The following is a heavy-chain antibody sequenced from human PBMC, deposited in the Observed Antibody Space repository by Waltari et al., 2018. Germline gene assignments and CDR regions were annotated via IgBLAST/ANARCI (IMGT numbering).Heavy chain of an antibody. V-gene: IGHV3-7*01. Sequence: EVHLVESGGGLVQPGGSLRLSCAASGFTFSSYWMSWVRQAPGKGLEWVANIKQDGSEKYYVDSVKGRFTISRDNAKNSLYLQMNSLRAEDTAVYYCARVAAAGTGDYDYWGQGTLVTVSS. D-gene: IGHD6-13*01. CDR1: GFTFSSYW. J-gene: IGHJ4*02. CDR2: IKQDGSEK. CDR3: ARVAAAGTGDYDY.